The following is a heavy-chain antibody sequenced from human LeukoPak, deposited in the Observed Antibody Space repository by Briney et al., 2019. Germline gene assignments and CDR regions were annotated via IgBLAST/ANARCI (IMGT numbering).Heavy chain of an antibody. CDR2: IYYTGST. Sequence: SETLSLTCTVSGGSISSSSYYWNWIRQPPGKGLEWIGYIYYTGSTNYNPSLKSRVTISVDTSKNQFSLKLSSVTAADTAVYYCARAPSHDSSVYYSYWGQGTLVTVSS. V-gene: IGHV4-61*01. D-gene: IGHD3-22*01. CDR3: ARAPSHDSSVYYSY. J-gene: IGHJ4*02. CDR1: GGSISSSSYY.